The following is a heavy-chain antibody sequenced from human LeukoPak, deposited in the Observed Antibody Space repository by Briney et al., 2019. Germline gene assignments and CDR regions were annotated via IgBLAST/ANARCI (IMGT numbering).Heavy chain of an antibody. V-gene: IGHV3-30*18. CDR1: GFTFSSYG. Sequence: GGSLRLSCAASGFTFSSYGMHWVRQAPSKGLEWVAVISYDGSNKYYADSVKGRFTISRDNSKNTLYLQMNSLRAEDTAVYYCAKDVRFDPWGQGTLVTVSS. CDR2: ISYDGSNK. J-gene: IGHJ5*02. CDR3: AKDVRFDP.